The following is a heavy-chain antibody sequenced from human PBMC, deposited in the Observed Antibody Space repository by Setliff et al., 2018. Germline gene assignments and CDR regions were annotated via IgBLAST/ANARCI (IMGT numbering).Heavy chain of an antibody. CDR2: INPSGST. D-gene: IGHD3-22*01. J-gene: IGHJ4*02. V-gene: IGHV4-34*01. CDR3: ARILVDSSGDSDYFDY. Sequence: SSETLSLTCAVYGGSFSDYYWSWIRQPPGKGLEWIGEINPSGSTNYNPSLESRVTISVDTSKNQFSLKLSSVTAADTAVYYCARILVDSSGDSDYFDYWGQGTLVTVS. CDR1: GGSFSDYY.